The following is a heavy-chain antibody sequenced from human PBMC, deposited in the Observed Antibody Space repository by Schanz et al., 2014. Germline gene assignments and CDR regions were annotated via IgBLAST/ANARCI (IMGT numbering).Heavy chain of an antibody. J-gene: IGHJ4*02. CDR2: ISDSGDLT. CDR3: GKLPGAAVRASPFDY. D-gene: IGHD7-27*01. Sequence: EVQLLESGGGLVQPGGSLRLSCAASRFTFSSYAMSWVRQAPGKGLEWVAAISDSGDLTYYADSVKGRFTISRDNAKYTLYLQMNSRRTGDATVYYCGKLPGAAVRASPFDYWGQGTLVTVSS. CDR1: RFTFSSYA. V-gene: IGHV3-23*01.